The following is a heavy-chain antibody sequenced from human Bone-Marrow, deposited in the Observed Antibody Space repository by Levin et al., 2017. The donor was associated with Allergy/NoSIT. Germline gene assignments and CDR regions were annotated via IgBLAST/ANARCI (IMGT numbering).Heavy chain of an antibody. J-gene: IGHJ4*02. CDR1: GFSFSDHF. D-gene: IGHD3-10*01. CDR3: VRDNYGLDY. CDR2: IKNKAKSYTT. Sequence: GGSLRLSCAASGFSFSDHFMDWVRQAPGKGLEWVGRIKNKAKSYTTDYAASVKGRFAISRDDSKKSLYLKVNSLKTEDTDVYYCVRDNYGLDYWGQGTLVTVSS. V-gene: IGHV3-72*01.